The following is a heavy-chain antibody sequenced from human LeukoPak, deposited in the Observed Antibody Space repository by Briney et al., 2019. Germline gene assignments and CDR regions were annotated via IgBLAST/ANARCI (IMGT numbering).Heavy chain of an antibody. J-gene: IGHJ4*02. Sequence: PGGSLRLSCAASGFTFSSYGMSWVRQAPGKGLEWVSAISGSGGSTYYADSVKGRFTISRDNSKNTLYLQMNSLRAEDTAVYYCAREAAPYYYDSSGYAYYFDYWGQGTLVTVSS. CDR1: GFTFSSYG. D-gene: IGHD3-22*01. CDR3: AREAAPYYYDSSGYAYYFDY. V-gene: IGHV3-23*01. CDR2: ISGSGGST.